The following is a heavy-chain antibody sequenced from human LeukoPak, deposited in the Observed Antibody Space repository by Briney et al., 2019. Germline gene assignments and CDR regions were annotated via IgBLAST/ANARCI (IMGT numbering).Heavy chain of an antibody. CDR1: GFTFDDYT. V-gene: IGHV3-43*01. CDR3: AKDGGMVYADYYYYYMDV. CDR2: ISWDGGST. J-gene: IGHJ6*03. Sequence: GGSLRLSCAASGFTFDDYTMHWVRQAPGKGLEWVSLISWDGGSTYYADSVKGRFTISRDNSKNSLYLQMNSLRTEDTALYYCAKDGGMVYADYYYYYMDVWGKGTTVTVSS. D-gene: IGHD2-8*01.